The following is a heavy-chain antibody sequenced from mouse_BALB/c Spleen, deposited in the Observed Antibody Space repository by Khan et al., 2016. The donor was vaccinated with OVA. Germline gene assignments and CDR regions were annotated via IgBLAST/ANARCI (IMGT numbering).Heavy chain of an antibody. V-gene: IGHV2-6-7*01. D-gene: IGHD2-10*01. CDR3: ARAYYANYREAMDY. CDR1: GFSLTGYG. CDR2: IWGDGST. J-gene: IGHJ4*01. Sequence: QVQLKESGPGLVAPSQSLSITCTVSGFSLTGYGVNWVRQPPGKGLEWLGMIWGDGSTDYNSALKSRLSITKDNSKSQVFLKMNSLQTDDTARYDCARAYYANYREAMDYWGQGNSVTVSS.